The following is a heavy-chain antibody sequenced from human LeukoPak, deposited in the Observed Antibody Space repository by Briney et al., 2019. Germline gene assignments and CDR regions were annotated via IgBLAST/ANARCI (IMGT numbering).Heavy chain of an antibody. V-gene: IGHV1-2*02. J-gene: IGHJ6*03. CDR3: ARGEAGGNSYYYYMDV. CDR2: INPNSGST. D-gene: IGHD4-23*01. Sequence: ASVKVSCKASGYTFTGYYMHWVRQAPGQGLEWMGWINPNSGSTNYAQKFQGRVTMTRDTSISTAYMELSRLRSDDTAVYYCARGEAGGNSYYYYMDVWGKGTTVTVSS. CDR1: GYTFTGYY.